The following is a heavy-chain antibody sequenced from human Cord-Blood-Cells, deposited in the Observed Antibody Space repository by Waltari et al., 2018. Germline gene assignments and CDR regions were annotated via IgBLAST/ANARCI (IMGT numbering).Heavy chain of an antibody. Sequence: QVQLVESGGGVVQPGRSLRLSCAASGFTFRRYGMHWVRQAPGKGLEWVAVIWYDGSNKYYADSVKGRFTISRDNSKNTLYLQMNSLRAEDTAVYYCARDNYYGSGGLNWGQGTLVTVSS. D-gene: IGHD3-10*01. CDR3: ARDNYYGSGGLN. V-gene: IGHV3-33*01. CDR2: IWYDGSNK. J-gene: IGHJ4*02. CDR1: GFTFRRYG.